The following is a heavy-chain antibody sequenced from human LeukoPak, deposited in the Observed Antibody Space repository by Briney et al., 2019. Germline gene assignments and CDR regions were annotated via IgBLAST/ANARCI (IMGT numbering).Heavy chain of an antibody. V-gene: IGHV3-30*03. CDR1: GFTFSSYG. Sequence: GGSLRLSCAASGFTFSSYGMHWVRQAPGKGLEWVAVISYDGSNKYYADSARGRFTISRDNSKNTLYLQMNSLRAEDTAVYYCATTLDRIVGATHFDYWGQGTLVTVSS. CDR2: ISYDGSNK. D-gene: IGHD1-26*01. CDR3: ATTLDRIVGATHFDY. J-gene: IGHJ4*02.